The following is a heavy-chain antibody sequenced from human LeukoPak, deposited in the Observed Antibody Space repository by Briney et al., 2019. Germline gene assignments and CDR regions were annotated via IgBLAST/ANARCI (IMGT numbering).Heavy chain of an antibody. J-gene: IGHJ4*02. V-gene: IGHV3-48*01. D-gene: IGHD1-7*01. CDR1: GFTVSSYS. CDR2: ISSSGATI. Sequence: QTGGSLRLSCAVSGFTVSSYSMNWVRQTPGKGLEWVSYISSSGATIYYADSVKGRFTLSRDNAKNSLYLQMNSLRVEGTAVYYCARERGLELLTYWGQGTLVTVSS. CDR3: ARERGLELLTY.